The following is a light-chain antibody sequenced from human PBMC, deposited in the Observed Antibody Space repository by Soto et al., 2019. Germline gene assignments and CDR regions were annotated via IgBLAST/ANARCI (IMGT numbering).Light chain of an antibody. CDR3: QQRSNWPT. V-gene: IGKV3-11*01. CDR1: QSVSSY. J-gene: IGKJ1*01. CDR2: DAS. Sequence: EIGLTQSQATLSFSSGERATLSFRASQSVSSYLAWYQQKPGQAPRLLIYDASNRATGIPARFSGSGSGTDFTLTISSLEPEDFAVYYCQQRSNWPTFGQGTMVDIK.